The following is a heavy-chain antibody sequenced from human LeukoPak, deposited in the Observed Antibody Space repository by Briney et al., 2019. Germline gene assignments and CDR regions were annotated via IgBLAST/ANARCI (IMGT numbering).Heavy chain of an antibody. D-gene: IGHD2-21*02. J-gene: IGHJ3*02. V-gene: IGHV4-61*02. CDR3: ARGRPYCGGDCGKSASDAFDI. Sequence: SQNLSLTCTVSGCSISSGSYYWSWLGQPAGKGLEWIGRIDTSGSTNYNPSLKSRVTISVDTSKNQFSLKLSSVTAADTAVYYCARGRPYCGGDCGKSASDAFDIWGQGTMVTVSS. CDR2: IDTSGST. CDR1: GCSISSGSYY.